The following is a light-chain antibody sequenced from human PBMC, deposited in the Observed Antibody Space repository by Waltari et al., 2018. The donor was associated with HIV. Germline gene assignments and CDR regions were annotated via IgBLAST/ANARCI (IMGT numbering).Light chain of an antibody. V-gene: IGKV2-28*01. J-gene: IGKJ1*01. CDR1: QSLLHSNGYNC. CDR3: MQTLQTPPWT. Sequence: DIVMTQSPLSLPVTPGEPASISCRSTQSLLHSNGYNCLNWYLQKPGQSPQLLIYLGSNRASGGPDRFSGSGSGTDFTLKISRVEAEDFGVYYCMQTLQTPPWTFGQGTKVEIK. CDR2: LGS.